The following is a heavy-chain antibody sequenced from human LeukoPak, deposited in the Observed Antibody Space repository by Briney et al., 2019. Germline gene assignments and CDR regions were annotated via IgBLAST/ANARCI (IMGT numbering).Heavy chain of an antibody. CDR3: AKDLVSYYDFWSGEVAFDP. CDR1: GFTFSSYG. Sequence: GGSLRLSCTASGFTFSSYGMHWVRQAPGKGLEWVAVISYDGSNRYYADSVKGRFTISRDTSKNTLYLQMNSLRAEDTAVYYCAKDLVSYYDFWSGEVAFDPWGQGTLVTVSS. CDR2: ISYDGSNR. D-gene: IGHD3-3*01. V-gene: IGHV3-30*18. J-gene: IGHJ5*02.